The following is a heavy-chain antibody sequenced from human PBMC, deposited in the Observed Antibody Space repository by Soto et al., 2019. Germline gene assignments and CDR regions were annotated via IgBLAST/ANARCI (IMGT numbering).Heavy chain of an antibody. Sequence: QVQLQESGPGLVKPSQTLSLTCTVSGGSISSGGYYWSWIRQHPGKGLEWIGYIYYSGSTYYTPSLKSRVTISVDTSKNQFSLKLSSVTAADTAVYYCARDLESPSYGDYGPHDAFDIWGQGTMVTVSS. J-gene: IGHJ3*02. V-gene: IGHV4-31*03. CDR1: GGSISSGGYY. CDR3: ARDLESPSYGDYGPHDAFDI. D-gene: IGHD4-17*01. CDR2: IYYSGST.